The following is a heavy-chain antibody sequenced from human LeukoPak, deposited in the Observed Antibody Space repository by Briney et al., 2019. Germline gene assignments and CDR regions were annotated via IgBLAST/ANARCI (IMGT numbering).Heavy chain of an antibody. J-gene: IGHJ6*02. CDR2: ISGSGGGST. CDR1: GFTFSSYA. Sequence: PGGSLRLSCAASGFTFSSYAMSWVRQAPGKGLEWVSGISGSGGGSTYYADSVKGRFTISRDNAKNSLYLQMNSLRAEDTAVYYCARVSYGMDVWGQGTTVTVSS. V-gene: IGHV3-23*01. CDR3: ARVSYGMDV.